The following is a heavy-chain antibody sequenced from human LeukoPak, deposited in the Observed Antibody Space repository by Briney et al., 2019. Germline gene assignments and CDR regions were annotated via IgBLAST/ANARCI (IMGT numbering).Heavy chain of an antibody. J-gene: IGHJ4*02. Sequence: PGGSLRLSCAASGFTLSNYNMNWVRQAPEKGLEWVSYISTSSITKYYADSVKGRFTISRDNAKNSLYLQMNSLRAEDTAVYYCARGENSGNGYGGQGTLVTVSS. CDR2: ISTSSITK. CDR3: ARGENSGNGY. CDR1: GFTLSNYN. D-gene: IGHD4-23*01. V-gene: IGHV3-48*04.